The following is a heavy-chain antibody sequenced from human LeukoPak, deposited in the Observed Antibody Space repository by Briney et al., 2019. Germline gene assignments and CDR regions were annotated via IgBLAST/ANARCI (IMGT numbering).Heavy chain of an antibody. CDR1: GGPISSDNW. CDR3: ARESPPRYYDSSGLDY. V-gene: IGHV4-4*02. D-gene: IGHD3-22*01. Sequence: SETLSLTCAVSGGPISSDNWWGWVRQTPGKGLEWIGEIYHSGGTNYNPSLKSRVTISVDTSKNQFSLKLSSVTAADTAVYYCARESPPRYYDSSGLDYWGQGTLVTVSS. J-gene: IGHJ4*02. CDR2: IYHSGGT.